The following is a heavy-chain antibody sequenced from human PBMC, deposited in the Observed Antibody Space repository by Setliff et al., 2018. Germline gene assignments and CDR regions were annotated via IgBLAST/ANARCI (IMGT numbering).Heavy chain of an antibody. D-gene: IGHD5-18*01. V-gene: IGHV1-18*01. Sequence: ASVKVSCKASGFTLTSYPIHWVRQAPGQGLEWMGWISAYNGNTNYAQKLQGRVTMTTDTSTSTAYMELRSLRSDDTAVYYCARGYSYGPFGYWGQGTLVTVSS. CDR2: ISAYNGNT. CDR3: ARGYSYGPFGY. J-gene: IGHJ4*02. CDR1: GFTLTSYP.